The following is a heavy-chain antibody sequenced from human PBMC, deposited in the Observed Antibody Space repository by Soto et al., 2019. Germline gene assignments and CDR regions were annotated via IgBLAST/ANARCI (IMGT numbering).Heavy chain of an antibody. CDR1: GGSISGYY. V-gene: IGHV4-59*12. J-gene: IGHJ5*02. CDR3: ARDYGSTVTTSNWFDP. Sequence: PSETLSLTCTVSGGSISGYYWSWIRQPPGKRLEWIGYIYYTGSTYYNPSLRSRVTISIDTSKNQFSLKLSSVTAADTAVYYCARDYGSTVTTSNWFDPSGQGTLVTVSS. CDR2: IYYTGST. D-gene: IGHD4-17*01.